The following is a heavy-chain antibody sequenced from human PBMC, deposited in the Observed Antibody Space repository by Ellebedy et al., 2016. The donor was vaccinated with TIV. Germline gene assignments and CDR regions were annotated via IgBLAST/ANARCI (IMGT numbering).Heavy chain of an antibody. J-gene: IGHJ4*02. CDR3: AKADHY. CDR2: ISDSGGNT. V-gene: IGHV3-23*01. CDR1: GFTFRNYA. Sequence: GGSLRLXCAASGFTFRNYAMSWVRQAPGKGLEWVSGISDSGGNTYYADSVKGRFTISRDNSKNTLYLQMNSLRLEDTAVYYCAKADHYWGQGTLVTVSS.